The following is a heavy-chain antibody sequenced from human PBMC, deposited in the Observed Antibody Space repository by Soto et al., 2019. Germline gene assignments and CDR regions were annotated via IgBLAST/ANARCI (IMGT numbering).Heavy chain of an antibody. V-gene: IGHV4-59*08. CDR2: IYYSGNT. J-gene: IGHJ4*02. CDR1: GGSISSYY. Sequence: SETLSLTCTVSGGSISSYYWSWIRQPPGKGLEWIGTIYYSGNTYYNPSLRSRITISVDRSKNQFSLNLTSVTAADTAVYYCASLVALYWPFDYWGQGTLVTVSS. CDR3: ASLVALYWPFDY. D-gene: IGHD6-6*01.